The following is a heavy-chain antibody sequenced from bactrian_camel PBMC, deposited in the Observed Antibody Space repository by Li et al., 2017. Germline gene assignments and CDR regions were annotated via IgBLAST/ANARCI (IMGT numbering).Heavy chain of an antibody. CDR2: ISWSGDAT. Sequence: HVQLVESGGGLVEAGGSLRLSCTASGLQLDRYAVGWFRQAPGKEREGVSCISWSGDATYYADSVKGLFTISLDSAKNMVYLQLNSLKTEDTAMYYCTKGVGGTPYNWGQGTQVTV. CDR1: GLQLDRYA. D-gene: IGHD6*01. J-gene: IGHJ4*01. V-gene: IGHV3S60*01. CDR3: TKGVGGTPYN.